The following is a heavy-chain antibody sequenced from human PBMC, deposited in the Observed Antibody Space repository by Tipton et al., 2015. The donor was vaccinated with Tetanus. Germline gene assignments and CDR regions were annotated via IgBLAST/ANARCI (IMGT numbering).Heavy chain of an antibody. CDR2: IYYSGST. V-gene: IGHV4-31*03. Sequence: TLSLTCSVSGGSISGSSYYWSWIRQPPGKALEWIGSIYYSGSTYYNPSLKSRLSMSVDTSKNQVFLNLSSVTAADTAVYYCARGLPREPFYFDYWGQGKQVTVSS. J-gene: IGHJ4*02. CDR1: GGSISGSSYY. D-gene: IGHD1-26*01. CDR3: ARGLPREPFYFDY.